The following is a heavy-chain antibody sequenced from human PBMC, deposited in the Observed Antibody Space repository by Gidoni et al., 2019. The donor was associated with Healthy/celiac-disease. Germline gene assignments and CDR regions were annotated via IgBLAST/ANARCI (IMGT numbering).Heavy chain of an antibody. CDR2: ISGSGESA. J-gene: IGHJ4*02. V-gene: IGHV3-23*01. CDR1: GFTFSSYA. CDR3: AKDRKRAYSGFDHY. D-gene: IGHD5-12*01. Sequence: EVQLLESGGGLVQPGGSLRLSCAAAGFTFSSYAMSWVRQAPGTGLEWVSGISGSGESAHYADSVKGRFTISRDNSKTTLYLQVSSLRAEDTAVYYCAKDRKRAYSGFDHYGGQGILVTVSS.